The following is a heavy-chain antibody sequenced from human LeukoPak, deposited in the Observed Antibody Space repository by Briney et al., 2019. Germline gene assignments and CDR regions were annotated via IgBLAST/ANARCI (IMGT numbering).Heavy chain of an antibody. Sequence: SETLSLTCTVSGGSISSSSYYWGWIRQPPEKGLEWIGSIYYSGSTYYNPSLKSRVTISVDTSKNQFSLKLSSVTAADTAVYYCANAYGDYRYYFDYWGQGTLVTVSS. J-gene: IGHJ4*02. CDR3: ANAYGDYRYYFDY. CDR1: GGSISSSSYY. CDR2: IYYSGST. V-gene: IGHV4-39*01. D-gene: IGHD4-17*01.